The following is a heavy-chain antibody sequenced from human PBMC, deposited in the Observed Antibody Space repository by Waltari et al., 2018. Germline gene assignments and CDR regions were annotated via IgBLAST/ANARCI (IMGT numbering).Heavy chain of an antibody. J-gene: IGHJ6*02. CDR2: ISSSSSYI. CDR1: GFTFSSYS. V-gene: IGHV3-21*01. Sequence: EVQLVESGGGLVKPGGSLRLSCAASGFTFSSYSMNWVRQAPGKGLEWVSSISSSSSYIYYADSVKGRFTISRDNAKNSLYLQMNSLRAEDTAVYYCAKRPGLRFLEWSYYYYYGMDVWGQGTTVTVSS. D-gene: IGHD3-3*01. CDR3: AKRPGLRFLEWSYYYYYGMDV.